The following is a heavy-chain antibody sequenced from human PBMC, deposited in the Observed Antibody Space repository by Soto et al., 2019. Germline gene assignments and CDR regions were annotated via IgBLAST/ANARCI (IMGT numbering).Heavy chain of an antibody. CDR1: GDSVSSNSAA. CDR2: TYYRSKWYN. D-gene: IGHD6-19*01. J-gene: IGHJ5*02. Sequence: QVQLQQPGPGLVKPSQTLSLTCAISGDSVSSNSAAWNWIRQSPSRGLEWLGRTYYRSKWYNDFPVSVKSRITANPDTSKNQFSLQLNSETHEDTAVYYCARGSLAVAGMGFDPWGQGTLVTVSS. CDR3: ARGSLAVAGMGFDP. V-gene: IGHV6-1*01.